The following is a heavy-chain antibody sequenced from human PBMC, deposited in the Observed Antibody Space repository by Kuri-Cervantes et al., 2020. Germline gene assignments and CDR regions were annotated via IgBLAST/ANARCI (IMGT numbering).Heavy chain of an antibody. CDR3: ARDVGGDEAFDI. J-gene: IGHJ3*02. Sequence: GESLKISCAASGFTFSSYSMNWVRQAPGKGLEWVSSISSSSSYIYYADSVKGRFTISRDNAKNSLYLQMNSLRAEDTAVYYCARDVGGDEAFDIWGQGTMVTVSS. CDR2: ISSSSSYI. CDR1: GFTFSSYS. V-gene: IGHV3-21*01. D-gene: IGHD3-16*01.